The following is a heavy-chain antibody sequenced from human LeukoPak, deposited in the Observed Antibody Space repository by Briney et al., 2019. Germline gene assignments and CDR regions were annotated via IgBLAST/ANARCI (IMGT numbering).Heavy chain of an antibody. CDR2: IYYSGST. CDR3: ARDADYYGSGSYLDY. Sequence: SETLSLTCTVSGGSISSSSYYWGWIRQPPGKGLEWIGSIYYSGSTNYNPSLKSRVTMSVDTSKNQFSLKLSSATAADTAVYYCARDADYYGSGSYLDYWGQGTLVTVSS. J-gene: IGHJ4*02. V-gene: IGHV4-39*07. CDR1: GGSISSSSYY. D-gene: IGHD3-10*01.